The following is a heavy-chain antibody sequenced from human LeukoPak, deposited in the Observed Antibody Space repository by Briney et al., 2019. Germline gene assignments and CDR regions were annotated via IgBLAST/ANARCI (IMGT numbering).Heavy chain of an antibody. D-gene: IGHD3-3*01. CDR2: ISFTGDII. CDR3: ASWAGNTQSDSWSGPFDY. J-gene: IGHJ4*02. V-gene: IGHV3-48*04. Sequence: GGSLRLSCAASGFTFSSYSMNWVRQAPGKGPEWVSFISFTGDIIYYGDSVKGRFTISRDNAKNSLYLQMSSLRVEDTAVYYCASWAGNTQSDSWSGPFDYWGQGSLVTVSS. CDR1: GFTFSSYS.